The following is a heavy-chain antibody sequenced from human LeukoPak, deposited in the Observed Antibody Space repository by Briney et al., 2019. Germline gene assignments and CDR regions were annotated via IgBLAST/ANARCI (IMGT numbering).Heavy chain of an antibody. Sequence: SETLSLTCTVPGGSISSYYWSWIRQPPGKGLEWIGYIYYSGSTNYNPPLKSRVTIAVDTSKNQFSPKLSSVTAADTAVYYCASYYYDSSGYLLPDYWGQGTLVTVSS. V-gene: IGHV4-59*01. J-gene: IGHJ4*02. CDR2: IYYSGST. CDR3: ASYYYDSSGYLLPDY. CDR1: GGSISSYY. D-gene: IGHD3-22*01.